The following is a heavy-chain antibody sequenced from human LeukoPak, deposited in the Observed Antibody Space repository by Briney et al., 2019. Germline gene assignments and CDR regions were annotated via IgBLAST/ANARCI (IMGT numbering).Heavy chain of an antibody. V-gene: IGHV4-61*02. D-gene: IGHD3-22*01. CDR3: ARGTYDSSGY. Sequence: SETLSLTCTVSGGSISSGSYYWSWIRQPAGKGLEWIGRIYTSGSTNYNPSLKSRVTISVDTSKNQFSLKLSSVTAADTAVYYCARGTYDSSGYWGQGTLVTVSS. CDR1: GGSISSGSYY. CDR2: IYTSGST. J-gene: IGHJ4*02.